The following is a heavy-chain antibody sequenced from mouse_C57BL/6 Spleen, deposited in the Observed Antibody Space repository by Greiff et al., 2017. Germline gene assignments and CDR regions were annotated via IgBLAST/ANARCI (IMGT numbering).Heavy chain of an antibody. J-gene: IGHJ3*01. CDR2: IYPGDGDT. Sequence: QVQLKQSGAELVQPGASVKISCKASGYAFSSYWMNWVKQRPGKGLEWIGQIYPGDGDTNYNGKFKGKATLTADKSSSTAYMQLSSLTSEDSAVYFCARRDSNYVFAYWGQGTLVTVAA. D-gene: IGHD2-5*01. CDR3: ARRDSNYVFAY. CDR1: GYAFSSYW. V-gene: IGHV1-80*01.